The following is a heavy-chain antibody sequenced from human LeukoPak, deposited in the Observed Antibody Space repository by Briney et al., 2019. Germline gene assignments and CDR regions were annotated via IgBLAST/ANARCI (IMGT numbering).Heavy chain of an antibody. CDR3: ARAAASSTSPYYYYYYYMDV. Sequence: ASVKVSCKASGYTFTSYGISWVRQAPGQGLEWMGWISAYNGNTNYAQKLQGRVTMTTDTSTSTAYMELRSLRSEDTAVYYCARAAASSTSPYYYYYYYMDVWGKGTTVTVSS. J-gene: IGHJ6*03. CDR2: ISAYNGNT. D-gene: IGHD2-2*01. V-gene: IGHV1-18*01. CDR1: GYTFTSYG.